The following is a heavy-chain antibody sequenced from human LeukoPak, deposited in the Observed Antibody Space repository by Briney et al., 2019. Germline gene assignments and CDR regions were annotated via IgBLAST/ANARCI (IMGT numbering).Heavy chain of an antibody. V-gene: IGHV4-59*01. Sequence: PSETLSHTCTVSGGSISSYYWSWIRQPPGKGLEWIGYIYYSGSTNYNPSLKSRVTISVDTSKNQFSLKLSSVTAADTAVYYCARVAAEIGVEPAAIGFGWLRRDYYYMDVWGKGTTVTVSS. CDR2: IYYSGST. J-gene: IGHJ6*03. CDR3: ARVAAEIGVEPAAIGFGWLRRDYYYMDV. D-gene: IGHD2-2*02. CDR1: GGSISSYY.